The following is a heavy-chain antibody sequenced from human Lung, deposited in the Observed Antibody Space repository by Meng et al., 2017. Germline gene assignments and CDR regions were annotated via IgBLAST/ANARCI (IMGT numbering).Heavy chain of an antibody. D-gene: IGHD6-13*01. CDR3: ARDEDISAAGKLFGDY. V-gene: IGHV1-2*06. J-gene: IGHJ4*02. Sequence: GQRGPAGAEGQKPGAAVKFSCKASGYTFPDYWLHWVRRAPGQGLEWMGRINPKSGDTHYAQRFQGRVTMTGDTSISTAYMELSGLRSDDTAMYYCARDEDISAAGKLFGDYWGQGTLVTVSS. CDR2: INPKSGDT. CDR1: GYTFPDYW.